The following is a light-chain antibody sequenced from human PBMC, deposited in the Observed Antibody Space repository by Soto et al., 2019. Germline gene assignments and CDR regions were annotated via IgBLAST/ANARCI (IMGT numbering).Light chain of an antibody. Sequence: IRMTQSPPSFSASTGDRVTITCRATQDIGSYLAWYQHKPGKAPKLLIYDASTLHSGVQSRFSGSGSGTAFTLTISYLQSEDFATYYCQQFFRYPRTFGQGTKVEI. J-gene: IGKJ1*01. CDR3: QQFFRYPRT. CDR2: DAS. CDR1: QDIGSY. V-gene: IGKV1-8*01.